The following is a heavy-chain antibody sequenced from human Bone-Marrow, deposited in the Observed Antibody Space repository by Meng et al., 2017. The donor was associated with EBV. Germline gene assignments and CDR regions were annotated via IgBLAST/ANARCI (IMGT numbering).Heavy chain of an antibody. CDR1: GGSFSGYY. CDR2: INHSGST. V-gene: IGHV4-34*01. CDR3: ARGGRSSSWYLGY. J-gene: IGHJ4*02. Sequence: GPLQQWGAGLLKPSETLSLTCAVYGGSFSGYYWSWIRQPPGKGLEWIGEINHSGSTNYNPSLKSRVTISVDTSKNQFSLKLSSVTAADTAVYYCARGGRSSSWYLGYWGQGTLVTVSS. D-gene: IGHD6-13*01.